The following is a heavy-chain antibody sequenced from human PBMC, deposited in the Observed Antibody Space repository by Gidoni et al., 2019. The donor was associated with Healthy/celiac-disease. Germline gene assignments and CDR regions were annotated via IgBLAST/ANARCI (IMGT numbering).Heavy chain of an antibody. CDR1: GFTFSSYG. J-gene: IGHJ3*02. V-gene: IGHV3-30*18. Sequence: QVQLVESGGGVVQPGRSLRLSCAASGFTFSSYGMHWVRQAPGKGLEWVAVMSYDGSNKYDADSVKGRFTISRDNSKNTLYLQMNSLRAEDTAVYYCAKLLLMTNDAFDIWGQGTMVTVSS. CDR2: MSYDGSNK. CDR3: AKLLLMTNDAFDI. D-gene: IGHD3-10*01.